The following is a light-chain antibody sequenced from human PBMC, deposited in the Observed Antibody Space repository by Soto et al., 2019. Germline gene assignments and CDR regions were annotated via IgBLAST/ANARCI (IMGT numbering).Light chain of an antibody. J-gene: IGKJ1*01. CDR2: GAS. CDR1: QSVGSNS. V-gene: IGKV3-20*01. Sequence: EIVLTHSPGTLSLSPGERATLSCRASQSVGSNSLAWYQQKPGQAPSLLIFGASSRATGIPDRFSGSGSGVDFTLTISRVAAEDFAVYYCQHYGSSPRTFGQGTKVDIK. CDR3: QHYGSSPRT.